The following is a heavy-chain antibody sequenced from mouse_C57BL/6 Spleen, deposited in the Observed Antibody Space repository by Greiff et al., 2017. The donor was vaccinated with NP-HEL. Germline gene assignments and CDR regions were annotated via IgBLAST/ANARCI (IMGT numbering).Heavy chain of an antibody. J-gene: IGHJ1*03. Sequence: QVQLQQSGAELVKPGASVKMSCKASGYTFTSYWITWVKQRPGQGLEWIGDIYPGSGSTNYNEKFKSKATLTVDTSSSTAYMQLSSLTSEDSAVYYCARGGLRSRGWYFDVWGTGTTVTVSS. V-gene: IGHV1-55*01. CDR2: IYPGSGST. CDR1: GYTFTSYW. D-gene: IGHD1-1*01. CDR3: ARGGLRSRGWYFDV.